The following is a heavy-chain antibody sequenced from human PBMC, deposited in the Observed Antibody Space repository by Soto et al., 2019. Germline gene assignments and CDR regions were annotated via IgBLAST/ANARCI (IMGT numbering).Heavy chain of an antibody. J-gene: IGHJ6*02. CDR3: ARHPTIARFENGLDV. CDR1: GGSVSGYY. Sequence: SETLSLTCTVSGGSVSGYYWSWIRQPPGKGLEWIGYIYHRGNTIYSPSLDRRVTLSVDTAKNQVSLKLTSVTPAADTAVYYCARHPTIARFENGLDVWGQGTMVTVSS. V-gene: IGHV4-59*08. D-gene: IGHD1-1*01. CDR2: IYHRGNT.